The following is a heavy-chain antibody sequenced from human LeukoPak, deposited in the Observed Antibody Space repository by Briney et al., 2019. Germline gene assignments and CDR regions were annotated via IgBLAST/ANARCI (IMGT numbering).Heavy chain of an antibody. CDR2: ISWNSGSI. J-gene: IGHJ4*02. CDR1: GFTFDDYA. V-gene: IGHV3-9*01. CDR3: AKVRSCSSTSCYATYFDY. Sequence: GGSLRLSCAASGFTFDDYAMHWVRQAPGKGLEWVSGISWNSGSIGYADSVKGRFTISRGNAKNSLYLQMNSLRAEDTALYYCAKVRSCSSTSCYATYFDYWGQGTLVTVSS. D-gene: IGHD2-2*01.